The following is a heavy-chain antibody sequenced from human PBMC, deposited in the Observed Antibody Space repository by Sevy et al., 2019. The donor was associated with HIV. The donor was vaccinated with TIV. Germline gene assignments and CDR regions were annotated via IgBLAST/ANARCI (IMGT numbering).Heavy chain of an antibody. D-gene: IGHD4-17*01. CDR1: GFIFSSYG. CDR2: IWDDGSNK. CDR3: AYGDNFDY. V-gene: IGHV3-33*01. Sequence: GGSLRLSCVASGFIFSSYGMHWIRQAPGKGLEGVAVIWDDGSNKYYANSVKGRFTISRDNSKNTRYLQMNGLRAEDTSVYYCAYGDNFDYWGQGTLVTVSS. J-gene: IGHJ4*02.